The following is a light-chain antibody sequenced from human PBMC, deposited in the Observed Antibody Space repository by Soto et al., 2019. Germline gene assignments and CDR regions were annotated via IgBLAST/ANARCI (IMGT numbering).Light chain of an antibody. CDR3: QQSYTTPPA. CDR1: QSVSIY. Sequence: DIHMTQSPSSLSASVGDRVTITCRASQSVSIYLNWYQQKPGKAPKLLIYTTSSLQSEVPSRFSGSGSGTDFTLTISSLQPEDFASYYCQQSYTTPPAFGQGTKVEVK. CDR2: TTS. J-gene: IGKJ1*01. V-gene: IGKV1-39*01.